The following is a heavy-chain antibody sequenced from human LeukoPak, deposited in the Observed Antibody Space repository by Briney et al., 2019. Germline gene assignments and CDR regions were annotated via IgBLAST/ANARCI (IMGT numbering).Heavy chain of an antibody. CDR2: ISSSSSYT. Sequence: GGSLRLSCAASGFTFSDYYMSWIRQAPGKGLEWASYISSSSSYTNYADSVKGRFTISRDNAKNSLYLQMNSLRAEDTAVYYCARTMVRGVIADCWGQGTLVTVSS. V-gene: IGHV3-11*03. D-gene: IGHD3-10*01. CDR1: GFTFSDYY. J-gene: IGHJ4*02. CDR3: ARTMVRGVIADC.